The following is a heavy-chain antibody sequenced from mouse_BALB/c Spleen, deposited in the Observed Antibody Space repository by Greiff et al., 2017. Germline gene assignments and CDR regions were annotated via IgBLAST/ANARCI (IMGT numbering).Heavy chain of an antibody. D-gene: IGHD2-3*01. CDR1: GFTFSSYT. CDR2: ISNGGGST. Sequence: EVQLVESGGGLVQPGGSLKLSCAASGFTFSSYTMSWVRQTPEKRLEWVAYISNGGGSTYYPDTVKGRFTISRDNAKNTLYLQMSSLKSEDTAMYYCARHDGYFAWFAYWGQGTLVTVSA. J-gene: IGHJ3*01. CDR3: ARHDGYFAWFAY. V-gene: IGHV5-12-2*01.